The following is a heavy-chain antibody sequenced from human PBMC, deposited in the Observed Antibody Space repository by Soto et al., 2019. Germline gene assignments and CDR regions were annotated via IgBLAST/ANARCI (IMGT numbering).Heavy chain of an antibody. CDR1: GGYISSGGYS. J-gene: IGHJ4*02. D-gene: IGHD3-22*01. CDR2: ISDTGNT. V-gene: IGHV4-31*03. Sequence: PSETLSLTCTVSGGYISSGGYSWSWIRQHPGKGLEWIGYISDTGNTYYNPSLRSRVTISVDTSKNQFSLKLSSMTAADTAVYYCARDVAGAKAFTDRSSSYSPFFDYWAQGTLVPVSP. CDR3: ARDVAGAKAFTDRSSSYSPFFDY.